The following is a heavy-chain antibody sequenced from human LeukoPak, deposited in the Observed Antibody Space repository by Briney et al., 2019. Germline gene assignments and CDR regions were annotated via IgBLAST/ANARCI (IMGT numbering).Heavy chain of an antibody. Sequence: GGSLRLSCAASGFTFSSYAMSWVRQAPGKGPEWVSGINNSGGSTYYADSVKGRFTISRDNSKNTLYLQMNSLRDEDTAVYYCAKASGYCSSTTSCYLYFDYWGQGTLVTVSS. CDR3: AKASGYCSSTTSCYLYFDY. CDR1: GFTFSSYA. V-gene: IGHV3-23*01. J-gene: IGHJ4*02. CDR2: INNSGGST. D-gene: IGHD2-2*01.